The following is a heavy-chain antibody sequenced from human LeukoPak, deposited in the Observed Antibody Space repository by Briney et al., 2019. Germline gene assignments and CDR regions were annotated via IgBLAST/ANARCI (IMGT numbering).Heavy chain of an antibody. CDR3: ARDGRYYGIDY. V-gene: IGHV3-30-3*01. J-gene: IGHJ4*02. CDR2: ISYDGSNK. Sequence: GGSLRLSCAASGFTFSSYAMHWVRQAPGKGLEWVAVISYDGSNKYYADSVKGRFTISRDNSKNTLYLQMNSLRAEDTAVYYCARDGRYYGIDYWGQGTLVTVSS. D-gene: IGHD1-26*01. CDR1: GFTFSSYA.